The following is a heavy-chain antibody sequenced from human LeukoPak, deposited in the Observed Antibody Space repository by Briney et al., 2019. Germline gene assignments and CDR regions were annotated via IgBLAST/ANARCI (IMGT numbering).Heavy chain of an antibody. D-gene: IGHD4-17*01. CDR3: ARNRARPCGDSTGFDP. Sequence: ASVKVSCKASGYTFTGYYMHWVRQAPGQGLEWMGWINPNSGGTNYAQKFQGRVTMTRDTSISTAYMELSRLRSDDTAVYYCARNRARPCGDSTGFDPWGQGTLVTVSS. CDR2: INPNSGGT. V-gene: IGHV1-2*02. CDR1: GYTFTGYY. J-gene: IGHJ5*02.